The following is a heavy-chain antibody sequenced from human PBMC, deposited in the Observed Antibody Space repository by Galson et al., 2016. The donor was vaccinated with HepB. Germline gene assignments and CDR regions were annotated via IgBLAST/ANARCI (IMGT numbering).Heavy chain of an antibody. CDR3: ARDESGDKTGEGNWFDP. V-gene: IGHV1-46*01. CDR1: GYTFTSYY. CDR2: INPSGGST. Sequence: SVKVSCKASGYTFTSYYMHWVRQAPGQGLEWMGIINPSGGSTSYAQKFQGRVTMTRDTSTSTVYMELSSLRSEDTAVYYCARDESGDKTGEGNWFDPWGQGTLVTVSS. D-gene: IGHD7-27*01. J-gene: IGHJ5*02.